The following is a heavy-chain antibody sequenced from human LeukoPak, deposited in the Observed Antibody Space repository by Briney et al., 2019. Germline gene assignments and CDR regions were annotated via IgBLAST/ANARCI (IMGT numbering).Heavy chain of an antibody. V-gene: IGHV4-39*01. CDR3: ARRAHNSVYFDY. D-gene: IGHD5-24*01. CDR2: IYYSGSS. CDR1: GGSISSGSYY. Sequence: SETLSLTCTVSGGSISSGSYYWGWIRQPPGKGLEWIGSIYYSGSSYYNPSLKSRVTISVDTSKNQFSLKLSSVTAADTAVYYCARRAHNSVYFDYWGQGTLVTVSS. J-gene: IGHJ4*02.